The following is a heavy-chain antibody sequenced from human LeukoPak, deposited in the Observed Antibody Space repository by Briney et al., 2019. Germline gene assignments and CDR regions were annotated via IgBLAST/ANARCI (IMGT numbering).Heavy chain of an antibody. J-gene: IGHJ4*02. CDR3: ARDPSGGYCSSTSCYSFDY. Sequence: SETLSLTCTVSGGSISSSSYYWGWIRQPPGKGLEWIVSIYYSGSTYYNPSLKSRVTISVDTSKNQFSLKLSSVTAADTAVYYCARDPSGGYCSSTSCYSFDYWGQGTLVTVSS. CDR2: IYYSGST. CDR1: GGSISSSSYY. D-gene: IGHD2-2*01. V-gene: IGHV4-39*07.